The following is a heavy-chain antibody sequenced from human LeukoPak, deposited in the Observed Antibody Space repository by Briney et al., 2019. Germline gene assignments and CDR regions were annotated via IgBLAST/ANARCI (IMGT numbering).Heavy chain of an antibody. J-gene: IGHJ3*02. CDR2: IYYSGST. CDR1: GGSISSSSYY. CDR3: ARIINCGGDCFNPHDAFDI. Sequence: SETLSLTCTVSGGSISSSSYYWGWIRQPPGKGLEWIGSIYYSGSTYYNPSLKSRVTISVDTSKNQFSLKLSSVTAADTAVYYCARIINCGGDCFNPHDAFDIWGQGTMVTVSS. V-gene: IGHV4-39*07. D-gene: IGHD2-21*02.